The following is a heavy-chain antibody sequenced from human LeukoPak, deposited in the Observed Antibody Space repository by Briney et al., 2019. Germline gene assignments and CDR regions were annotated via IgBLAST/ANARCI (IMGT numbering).Heavy chain of an antibody. Sequence: GGSLRLSCAASGFTVSSNYMSWVRQAPGKGLEWVSVIYSGGSTYYADSVKGRFTISRDNSKNTLYLQMSSLRAEDTAVYYCAGDTYYYYGMDVWGQGTTVTVSS. CDR1: GFTVSSNY. J-gene: IGHJ6*02. CDR2: IYSGGST. V-gene: IGHV3-53*01. CDR3: AGDTYYYYGMDV.